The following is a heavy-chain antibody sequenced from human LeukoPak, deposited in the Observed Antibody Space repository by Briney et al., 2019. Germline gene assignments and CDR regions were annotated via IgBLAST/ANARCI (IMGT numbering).Heavy chain of an antibody. J-gene: IGHJ4*02. CDR3: AREDGGNSDY. V-gene: IGHV4-34*01. D-gene: IGHD4-23*01. CDR1: GGSFSGYY. CDR2: INHSGST. Sequence: SETLSLTCAGYGGSFSGYYWSWIRQPPGKGLEWIGEINHSGSTNYNPSHKSRVTISVDTSKNQFSLKLSSVTAADTAVYYCAREDGGNSDYWGQGTLVTVSS.